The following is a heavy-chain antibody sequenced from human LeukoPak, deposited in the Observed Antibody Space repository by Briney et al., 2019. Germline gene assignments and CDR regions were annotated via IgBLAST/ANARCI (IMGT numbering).Heavy chain of an antibody. CDR3: ARAGYCSGGSCVYNWFDP. J-gene: IGHJ5*02. CDR1: GFTFGDHA. CDR2: INHSGST. D-gene: IGHD2-15*01. V-gene: IGHV4-34*01. Sequence: GSLRLSCSASGFTFGDHAMSWIRQPPGKGLEWIGEINHSGSTNYNPSLKSRVTISVDTSKNQFSLKLSSVTAADTAVYYCARAGYCSGGSCVYNWFDPWGQGTLVTVSS.